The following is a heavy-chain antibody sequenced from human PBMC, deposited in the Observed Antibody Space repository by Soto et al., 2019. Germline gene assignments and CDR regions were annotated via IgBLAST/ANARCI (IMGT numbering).Heavy chain of an antibody. V-gene: IGHV4-59*01. CDR1: GGSISDYY. CDR3: AREVRDRSTWYFDY. J-gene: IGHJ4*02. CDR2: VHYSGST. D-gene: IGHD2-15*01. Sequence: SETLSLTCTVSGGSISDYYWSWIRQPPGKGLEWIGYVHYSGSTNYNPSLKSRVTISVDKSKNQFSLKLSSVTAADTAVYYCAREVRDRSTWYFDYWGQGTLVTVSS.